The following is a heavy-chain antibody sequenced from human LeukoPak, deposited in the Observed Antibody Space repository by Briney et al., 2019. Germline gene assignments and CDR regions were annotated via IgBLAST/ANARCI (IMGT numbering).Heavy chain of an antibody. CDR2: INPNSGGT. J-gene: IGHJ4*02. CDR1: GYTFTGYY. D-gene: IGHD3-3*01. V-gene: IGHV1-2*02. CDR3: ARARADFWSGFL. Sequence: SVKVSFKASGYTFTGYYMHWVRQPPGQGLERVGWINPNSGGTNYAQKYQGRVTMTRDTSISTAYMELSRLRSDDTAVYYCARARADFWSGFLWGQGTLVTVSS.